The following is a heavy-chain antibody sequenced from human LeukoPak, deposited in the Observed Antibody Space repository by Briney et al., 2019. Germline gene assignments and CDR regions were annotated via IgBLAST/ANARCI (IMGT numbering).Heavy chain of an antibody. Sequence: GASVKVSCKTSGYTFTSNDINWVRQATGQGLEWLGWMNPNSGDTGYAEKFQGRVTMTRDTSISTAYMELSSLRSDDTAIYFCARGVVGSTSFDPWGQGTLVTVSS. CDR1: GYTFTSND. CDR3: ARGVVGSTSFDP. V-gene: IGHV1-8*01. J-gene: IGHJ5*02. D-gene: IGHD1-26*01. CDR2: MNPNSGDT.